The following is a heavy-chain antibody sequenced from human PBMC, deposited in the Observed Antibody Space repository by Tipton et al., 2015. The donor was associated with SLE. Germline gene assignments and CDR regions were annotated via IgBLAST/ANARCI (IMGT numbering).Heavy chain of an antibody. D-gene: IGHD2-2*01. CDR2: IYTSGST. V-gene: IGHV4-61*09. Sequence: TLSLTCTVSGGSISSGSYYWSWIRQPAGKGLEWIVYIYTSGSTNYNPSLKSRVTISVDTSKNQFSLRLSSVTAADTAVYYCARAIVVVPAANRGYYYGMDVWGQGTTVTVSS. CDR1: GGSISSGSYY. J-gene: IGHJ6*02. CDR3: ARAIVVVPAANRGYYYGMDV.